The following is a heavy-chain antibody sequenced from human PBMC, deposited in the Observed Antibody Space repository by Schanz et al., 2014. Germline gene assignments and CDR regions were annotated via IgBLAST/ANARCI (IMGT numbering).Heavy chain of an antibody. Sequence: QVQLVQSGAEVKKPGSSVKVSCKASGGTFSSSTLTWVRQAPGQGLEWMGRIIPILDKTNYAQKFQGRVTMSADKSTSTVYMEVSGLRSEDTAVYYCAKVDRTRYYAMDVWVRGTTVTVSS. CDR2: IIPILDKT. V-gene: IGHV1-69*08. CDR3: AKVDRTRYYAMDV. CDR1: GGTFSSST. J-gene: IGHJ6*02. D-gene: IGHD3-9*01.